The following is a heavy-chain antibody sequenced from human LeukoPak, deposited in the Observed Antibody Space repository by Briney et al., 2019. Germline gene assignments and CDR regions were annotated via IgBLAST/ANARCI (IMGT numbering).Heavy chain of an antibody. J-gene: IGHJ4*02. CDR3: ASIRGYSGYDNYFDY. V-gene: IGHV1-69*13. CDR1: GGTFSSYA. Sequence: SVNVSCKASGGTFSSYAISWVRQAPGQGLEWMGGIIPIFGTANYAQKFQGRVTITADESTSTAYMELSSLRSEDTAVYYCASIRGYSGYDNYFDYWGQGTLVTVSS. CDR2: IIPIFGTA. D-gene: IGHD5-12*01.